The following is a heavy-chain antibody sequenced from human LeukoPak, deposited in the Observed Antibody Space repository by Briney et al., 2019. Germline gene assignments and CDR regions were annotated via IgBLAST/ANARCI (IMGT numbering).Heavy chain of an antibody. J-gene: IGHJ4*02. CDR1: GFTFSSYA. D-gene: IGHD4-17*01. V-gene: IGHV3-30*01. CDR3: ASSTTVTPY. CDR2: ISYCGSNK. Sequence: GGSLRLSCAASGFTFSSYAMNWVRQSPGKGLEWVGVISYCGSNKYYADSVKGRFTISRDNSKNTLYLQMNSLRAEDTAVYYCASSTTVTPYWGQGTLVTASS.